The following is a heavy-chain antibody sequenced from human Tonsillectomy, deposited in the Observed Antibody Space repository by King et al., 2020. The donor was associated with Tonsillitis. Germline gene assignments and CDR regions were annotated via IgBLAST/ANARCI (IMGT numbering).Heavy chain of an antibody. CDR3: AGGVGTTVVTPSYFFDY. J-gene: IGHJ4*02. CDR1: GGSISSYY. V-gene: IGHV4-59*01. D-gene: IGHD4-23*01. CDR2: IYYSGST. Sequence: VQLQESGPGLVKPSETLSLTCTVSGGSISSYYWSWIRQPPGKGLEWIGYIYYSGSTNYNPSLKSRVTISVDTSKNLFSLKLRAVTAADTAVYYCAGGVGTTVVTPSYFFDYWGQGTLVTVSS.